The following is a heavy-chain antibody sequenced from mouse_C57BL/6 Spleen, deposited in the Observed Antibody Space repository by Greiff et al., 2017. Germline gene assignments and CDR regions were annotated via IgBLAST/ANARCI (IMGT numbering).Heavy chain of an antibody. V-gene: IGHV1-18*01. CDR1: GYTFTDYN. J-gene: IGHJ3*01. D-gene: IGHD2-1*01. Sequence: VQLQQSGPELVKPGASVKIPCTASGYTFTDYNMDWVKQSHGKSLEWIGDINRNNGGTIYNQKFKGKATLTVNKSSSTAYMERRSLTAEYTAVYYCARPYGNPWFAYWGQGTLVTVSA. CDR3: ARPYGNPWFAY. CDR2: INRNNGGT.